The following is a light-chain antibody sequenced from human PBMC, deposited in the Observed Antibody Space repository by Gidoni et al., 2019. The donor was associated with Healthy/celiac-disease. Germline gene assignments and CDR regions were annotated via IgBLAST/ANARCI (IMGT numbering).Light chain of an antibody. Sequence: DILLTQSPSSLSASVGDRVTITCRASQSISSYLNWYQQKPGKAPKRLIYAASSLQSGVPSRFSGSGSGTDFTLTISSLQPEDFATYYCQQSYSTPFTFXPXTKVDIK. V-gene: IGKV1-39*01. CDR3: QQSYSTPFT. CDR1: QSISSY. J-gene: IGKJ3*01. CDR2: AAS.